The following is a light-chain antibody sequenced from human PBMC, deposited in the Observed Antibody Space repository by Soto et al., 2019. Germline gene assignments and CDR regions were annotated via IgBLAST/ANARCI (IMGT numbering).Light chain of an antibody. CDR1: QSVSNNY. CDR2: GAS. Sequence: IVLTQSPGTLSLSPGERATLSCRASQSVSNNYLAWYQQKPVQAPRLLIYGASNSDTSIRDRFGGGGSSTDLTLTITRLEPEDFAVYYCPQYGSSGTFGQGTKVEIK. V-gene: IGKV3-20*01. CDR3: PQYGSSGT. J-gene: IGKJ1*01.